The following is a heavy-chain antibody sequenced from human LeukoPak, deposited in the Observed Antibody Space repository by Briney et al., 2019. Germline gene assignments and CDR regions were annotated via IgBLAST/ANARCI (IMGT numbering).Heavy chain of an antibody. CDR2: INHSGST. J-gene: IGHJ5*02. Sequence: PSETLSLTCAVYGGSFSGYYWSWIRQPPGKGLEWIGEINHSGSTNYNSSLKSRVTISVDTSKNQFSLKLSSVTAADTAVYYCARVGVAAAGDWFDPWGQGTLVTASS. CDR3: ARVGVAAAGDWFDP. CDR1: GGSFSGYY. D-gene: IGHD6-13*01. V-gene: IGHV4-34*01.